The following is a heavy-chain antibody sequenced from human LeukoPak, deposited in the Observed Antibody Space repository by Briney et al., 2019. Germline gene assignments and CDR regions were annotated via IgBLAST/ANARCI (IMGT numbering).Heavy chain of an antibody. Sequence: SETLSLTCTVSGGSISNYHWSWVRQPPGKGLEWIGNIYDSGSTSYNPSLKSRVTISIDTSKNQFSLKLRSVTAADTAVYYCARGGGWFDPWGQGTLVTVSS. CDR3: ARGGGWFDP. J-gene: IGHJ5*02. V-gene: IGHV4-59*01. CDR1: GGSISNYH. CDR2: IYDSGST. D-gene: IGHD2-15*01.